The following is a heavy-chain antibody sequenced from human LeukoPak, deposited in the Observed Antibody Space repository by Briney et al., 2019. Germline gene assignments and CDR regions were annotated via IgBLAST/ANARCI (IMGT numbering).Heavy chain of an antibody. CDR1: GFTFSNAW. CDR2: IKSKTDGGTT. V-gene: IGHV3-15*01. Sequence: GGSLRLSCAASGFTFSNAWMSWVRQAPGKGLEWVGRIKSKTDGGTTDYAAPVKGRFTNSRDDSKNTLYLQMNSLKTEDTAVYYCTTAFYYDILTAILWRDAFDIWGQGTMVTVSS. CDR3: TTAFYYDILTAILWRDAFDI. J-gene: IGHJ3*02. D-gene: IGHD3-9*01.